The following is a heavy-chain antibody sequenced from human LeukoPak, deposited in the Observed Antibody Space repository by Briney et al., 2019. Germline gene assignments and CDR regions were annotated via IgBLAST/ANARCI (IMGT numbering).Heavy chain of an antibody. Sequence: GGSLRLSCAASGFTFSSSAMSWVRQVPGKGLEWVSGISASGGSTSYADSVRGRFTISRDNSKNTLYLQMNSLRAEDTAVYYCARDQRSGSYYFDYWGQGTLVTVSS. CDR3: ARDQRSGSYYFDY. CDR2: ISASGGST. CDR1: GFTFSSSA. D-gene: IGHD1-26*01. J-gene: IGHJ4*02. V-gene: IGHV3-23*01.